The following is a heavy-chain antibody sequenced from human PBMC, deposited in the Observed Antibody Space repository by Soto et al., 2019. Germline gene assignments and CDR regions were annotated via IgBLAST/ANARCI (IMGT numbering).Heavy chain of an antibody. V-gene: IGHV1-18*01. Sequence: RVSCKTSGYTFSNYGITWVRQAPGQPLEWLGWISLYSDGTNYAQKFQGRVSMTTDTSTTTAYMELRSLRSDDTAVYYCARVVPGAEAWFGPWGQGTLVTVSS. J-gene: IGHJ5*02. D-gene: IGHD2-2*01. CDR1: GYTFSNYG. CDR2: ISLYSDGT. CDR3: ARVVPGAEAWFGP.